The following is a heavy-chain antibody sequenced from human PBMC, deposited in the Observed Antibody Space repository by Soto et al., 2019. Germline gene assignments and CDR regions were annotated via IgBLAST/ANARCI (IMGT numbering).Heavy chain of an antibody. CDR3: AREEKQLSRYGGDFDY. J-gene: IGHJ4*02. V-gene: IGHV4-61*01. D-gene: IGHD3-16*01. CDR2: IYYIGTT. CDR1: DGSVNTGNYY. Sequence: QVQLQESGPGLVKPAETLSLTCIVSDGSVNTGNYYWSWIRQPPGKGLEWIGHIYYIGTTNYNPSLKSRVTISVDTSKNQFSLKVTSVTAADTAGYFCAREEKQLSRYGGDFDYWGQGILVTVSS.